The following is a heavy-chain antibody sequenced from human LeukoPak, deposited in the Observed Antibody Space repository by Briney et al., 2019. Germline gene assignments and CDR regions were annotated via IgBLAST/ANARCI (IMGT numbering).Heavy chain of an antibody. V-gene: IGHV4-59*08. CDR2: IHFTGST. CDR3: ARHSSSWYPDY. J-gene: IGHJ4*02. CDR1: GGSIRSYY. D-gene: IGHD6-13*01. Sequence: SETLSLTCTVSGGSIRSYYWSWIRQPPGKGLEWIGYIHFTGSTKYNPPLNSRVTMSVDTSRNQFSLQLSSVTATDTAVYFCARHSSSWYPDYWGQGTLVTVSS.